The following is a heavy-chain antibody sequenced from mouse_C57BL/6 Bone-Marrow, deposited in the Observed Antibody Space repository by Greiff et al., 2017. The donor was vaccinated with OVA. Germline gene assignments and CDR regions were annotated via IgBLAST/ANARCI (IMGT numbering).Heavy chain of an antibody. CDR2: INPNNGGT. CDR1: GYTFTDYN. D-gene: IGHD2-1*01. V-gene: IGHV1-22*01. CDR3: ARGDGNSPWFAY. J-gene: IGHJ3*01. Sequence: DVQLQESGPELVKPGASVKMSCKASGYTFTDYNMHWVKQSHGKSLEWIGYINPNNGGTSYNQKFKGKATLTVNKSSSTAYMELRSLTSEDSAVYYCARGDGNSPWFAYWGQGTLVTVSA.